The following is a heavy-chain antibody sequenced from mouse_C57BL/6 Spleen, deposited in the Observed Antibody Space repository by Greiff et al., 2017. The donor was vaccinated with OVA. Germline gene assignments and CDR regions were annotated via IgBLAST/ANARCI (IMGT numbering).Heavy chain of an antibody. J-gene: IGHJ1*03. V-gene: IGHV1-81*01. CDR3: ARDGDGYYRLGYVDV. D-gene: IGHD2-3*01. Sequence: QVQLKESGAELARPGASVKLSCKASGYTFTSYGISWVKQRTGQGLEWIGEIYPRSSNTYYNEKFKGKATLTADKSSSTAYMELRSLTSEDSAVYFCARDGDGYYRLGYVDVWGTGTTVTVSS. CDR1: GYTFTSYG. CDR2: IYPRSSNT.